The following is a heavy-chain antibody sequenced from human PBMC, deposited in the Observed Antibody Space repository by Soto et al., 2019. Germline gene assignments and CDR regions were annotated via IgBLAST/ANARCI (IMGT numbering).Heavy chain of an antibody. V-gene: IGHV4-34*01. J-gene: IGHJ4*02. CDR1: GGSFSGYY. D-gene: IGHD2-15*01. CDR3: ARGTSSFTSAVAADCFDY. Sequence: SETLSLTCAVYGGSFSGYYWSWIRQPPGKGLEWIGEISHSGSTNYNPSLKSRVTISVDTSKNQFSLKLSSVTAADTAVYYCARGTSSFTSAVAADCFDYWGQGTLVTVSS. CDR2: ISHSGST.